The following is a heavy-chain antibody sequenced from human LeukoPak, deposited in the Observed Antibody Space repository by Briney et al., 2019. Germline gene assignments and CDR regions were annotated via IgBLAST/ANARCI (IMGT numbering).Heavy chain of an antibody. Sequence: GGSLRLSCAASGFTFSSYSMNWVRQAPGKGLEWVSYISSSSRTIYYAESVKGRFTISRDNAKNSLYLQMNSLRAEDTAVYYCAKEGAWDFWSGPGLHFDYWGQGTLVTVSS. CDR1: GFTFSSYS. CDR2: ISSSSRTI. D-gene: IGHD3-3*01. J-gene: IGHJ4*02. V-gene: IGHV3-48*04. CDR3: AKEGAWDFWSGPGLHFDY.